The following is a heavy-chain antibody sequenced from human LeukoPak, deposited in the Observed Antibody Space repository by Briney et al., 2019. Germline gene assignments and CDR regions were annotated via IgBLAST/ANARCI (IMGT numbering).Heavy chain of an antibody. CDR1: GGSISSYY. D-gene: IGHD3-22*01. J-gene: IGHJ6*03. V-gene: IGHV4-59*01. Sequence: SETLSLTCTVAGGSISSYYWSWIRQPPGKGLEWIGYIYYSGSTNYNPSLKSRVTISVDTSKNQFSLKLSSVTAADTAVYYCARGGNYYDSSGYYFAYYYYMDVWGKGTTVTISS. CDR3: ARGGNYYDSSGYYFAYYYYMDV. CDR2: IYYSGST.